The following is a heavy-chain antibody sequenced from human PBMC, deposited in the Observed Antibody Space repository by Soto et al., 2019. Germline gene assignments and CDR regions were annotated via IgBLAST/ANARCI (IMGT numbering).Heavy chain of an antibody. D-gene: IGHD1-26*01. V-gene: IGHV3-74*01. Sequence: EAQLVESGGGLVQPGGSLRLSCAASGFTFSSYWMHWVRQAPGKGLVWVSRINSDGSSTSYADSVKGRFTISRDNAKNTLYLQMNSLRAEDTAVYYCARDVGSGSYSNLNWFDPWGQGTLVTVSS. CDR1: GFTFSSYW. CDR2: INSDGSST. CDR3: ARDVGSGSYSNLNWFDP. J-gene: IGHJ5*02.